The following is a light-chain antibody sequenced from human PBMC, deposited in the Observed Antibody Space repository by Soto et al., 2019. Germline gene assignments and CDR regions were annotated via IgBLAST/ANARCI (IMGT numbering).Light chain of an antibody. Sequence: QSALTQPASVSGSTGQSITISCTVTSSDVGGYNYVSWYQQHPGKAPKLIIYEVTNRPSGVSNRFSGSKSDSTASLTIAGLQSEDEAEYYCSSFTSSSTRVFGTGTKVTV. CDR1: SSDVGGYNY. J-gene: IGLJ1*01. V-gene: IGLV2-14*03. CDR2: EVT. CDR3: SSFTSSSTRV.